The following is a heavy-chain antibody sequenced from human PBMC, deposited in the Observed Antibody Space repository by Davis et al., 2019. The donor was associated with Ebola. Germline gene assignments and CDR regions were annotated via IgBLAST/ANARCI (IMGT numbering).Heavy chain of an antibody. J-gene: IGHJ4*02. D-gene: IGHD6-19*01. CDR1: GGTFSSYA. CDR3: ARRRSGWFSVFDY. V-gene: IGHV1-69*13. Sequence: SVKVSCKASGGTFSSYAISWVRQAPGQGLEWMGGIIPIFGTANYAQKFQGRVTITADESTSTAYMELSSLRSEDTAVYYCARRRSGWFSVFDYWGQGTLVTVSS. CDR2: IIPIFGTA.